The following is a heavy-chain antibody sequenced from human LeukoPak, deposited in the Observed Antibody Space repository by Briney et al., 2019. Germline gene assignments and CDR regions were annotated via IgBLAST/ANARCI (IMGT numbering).Heavy chain of an antibody. D-gene: IGHD6-13*01. CDR2: IKSKTDGGTT. CDR1: GLTSSNAW. Sequence: GGSLRLSCAASGLTSSNAWMSWVRQAPGQGLEWVGRIKSKTDGGTTDYAAPVKGKFTISRDDSKNTVYLQMNRLKSEDTAVYYCTTSYSITDTFDVWGLGTMVTVSS. CDR3: TTSYSITDTFDV. V-gene: IGHV3-15*01. J-gene: IGHJ3*01.